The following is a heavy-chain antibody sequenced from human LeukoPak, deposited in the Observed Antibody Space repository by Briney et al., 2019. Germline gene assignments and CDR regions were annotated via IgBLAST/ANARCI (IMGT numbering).Heavy chain of an antibody. J-gene: IGHJ4*02. Sequence: GGSLRLSCAASGFTVSGNYMSWVRQAPGKGLEWVSVIYSGGSTYYADSVKGRFTISRDNSKNTLYLQMNSLRAEDTAVYYCARNSGYYDILTGYQPPYYFDYWGQGTLVTVSS. D-gene: IGHD3-9*01. CDR1: GFTVSGNY. CDR2: IYSGGST. V-gene: IGHV3-53*01. CDR3: ARNSGYYDILTGYQPPYYFDY.